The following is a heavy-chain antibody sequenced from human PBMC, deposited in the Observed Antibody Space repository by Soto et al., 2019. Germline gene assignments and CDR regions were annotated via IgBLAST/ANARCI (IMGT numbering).Heavy chain of an antibody. CDR3: ARDGEV. CDR2: IYNIGST. J-gene: IGHJ4*02. D-gene: IGHD3-3*01. Sequence: QVQLQESGPGLVKPSETLSLTCTVSGDSVTSGDYYWNWIRQPPGKGLEWIGYIYNIGSTNYNPSLKSRVTISVHTSNNQFSLTLTSVTAADTAAYYCARDGEVWGQGTLVTVSS. V-gene: IGHV4-61*08. CDR1: GDSVTSGDYY.